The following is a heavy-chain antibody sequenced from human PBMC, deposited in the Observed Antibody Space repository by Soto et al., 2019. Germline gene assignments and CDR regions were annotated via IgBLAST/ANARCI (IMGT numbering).Heavy chain of an antibody. D-gene: IGHD1-1*01. V-gene: IGHV3-30-3*01. Sequence: PGGSLRLSCAASGFTFSSYAMHWVRQAPGKGLEWVAVISYDGSNKYYADSVKGRFTISRDNSKNTLYLQMNSLRAEDTAVYYCARDLKLEPGHHYYYGMDVWGQGTTVTVSS. CDR2: ISYDGSNK. CDR1: GFTFSSYA. CDR3: ARDLKLEPGHHYYYGMDV. J-gene: IGHJ6*02.